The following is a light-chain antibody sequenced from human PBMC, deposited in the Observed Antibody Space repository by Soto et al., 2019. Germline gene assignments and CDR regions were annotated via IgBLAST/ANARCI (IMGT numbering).Light chain of an antibody. CDR3: QTWGTGIGV. CDR2: LNSDGSH. J-gene: IGLJ3*02. CDR1: SGHSIYA. Sequence: QPVRTQSPSASASLGASVKLTCTLSSGHSIYAIAWHQQQPEKGPRYLMKLNSDGSHSKGDGIPDRFSGSSFGAERYLTISSLQSEDEADYYCQTWGTGIGVFGGGTKLTVL. V-gene: IGLV4-69*01.